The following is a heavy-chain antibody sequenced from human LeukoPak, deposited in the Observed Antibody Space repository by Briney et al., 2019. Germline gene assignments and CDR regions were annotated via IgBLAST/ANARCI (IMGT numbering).Heavy chain of an antibody. CDR1: GVSFSGYY. CDR2: INHSGST. V-gene: IGHV4-34*01. CDR3: ARAPGNRRYDFWSGHTTSPYNWFDP. J-gene: IGHJ5*02. Sequence: PSETLSLTCAVYGVSFSGYYWSWIRQPPGKGLEWIGEINHSGSTNYNPSLKSRVTISVETSKNQFSLKLSSVTAADTAVYYCARAPGNRRYDFWSGHTTSPYNWFDPWGQGTLVTVSS. D-gene: IGHD3-3*01.